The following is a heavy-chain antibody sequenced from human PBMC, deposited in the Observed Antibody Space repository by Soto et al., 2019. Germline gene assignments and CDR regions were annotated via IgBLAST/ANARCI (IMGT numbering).Heavy chain of an antibody. J-gene: IGHJ4*02. V-gene: IGHV1-69*13. CDR3: ARAIVPNTRIQLWYGEFDY. D-gene: IGHD5-18*01. CDR1: GGTFSSYA. Sequence: SVKVSCKASGGTFSSYAISWVRQAPGQGLEWMGGIIPIFGTANYAQKFQGRVTITADESTSTAYMELSSPRSEDTAVYYCARAIVPNTRIQLWYGEFDYWGQGTLVTVSS. CDR2: IIPIFGTA.